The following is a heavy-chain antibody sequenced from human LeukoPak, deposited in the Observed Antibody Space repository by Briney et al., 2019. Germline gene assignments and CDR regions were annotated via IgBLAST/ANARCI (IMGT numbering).Heavy chain of an antibody. Sequence: ASVKVSCKASGYTFTNYAIHWVRQAPGQRLEWMGLVNAGYGNTRYSQEFQGRVTMTRDMSTSTVYMELTSLRSEDTAVYYCARDLRITIFGVVIPWAFDIWGQGTMVTVSS. J-gene: IGHJ3*02. V-gene: IGHV1-3*03. CDR1: GYTFTNYA. CDR2: VNAGYGNT. CDR3: ARDLRITIFGVVIPWAFDI. D-gene: IGHD3-3*01.